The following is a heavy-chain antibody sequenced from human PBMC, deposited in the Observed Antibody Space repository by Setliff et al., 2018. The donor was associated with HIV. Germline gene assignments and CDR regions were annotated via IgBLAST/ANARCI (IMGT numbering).Heavy chain of an antibody. CDR1: GYSISSGYY. CDR3: ARHGWSGSYYYPFGY. J-gene: IGHJ4*02. Sequence: SETLSLTCAVSGYSISSGYYWGWIRQPPGKGLEWIGSIYHSGSTYYNPSLKSRVTISVDTSKNQLSLKLSSVTAADTAVYYCARHGWSGSYYYPFGYWGQGTLVTVPQ. D-gene: IGHD1-26*01. CDR2: IYHSGST. V-gene: IGHV4-38-2*01.